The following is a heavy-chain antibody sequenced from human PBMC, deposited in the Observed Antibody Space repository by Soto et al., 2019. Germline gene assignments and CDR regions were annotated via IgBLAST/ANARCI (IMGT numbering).Heavy chain of an antibody. J-gene: IGHJ6*02. D-gene: IGHD2-21*02. CDR1: GFTFSNAW. Sequence: PGGSLRLSCAASGFTFSNAWMNWVRQAPGKGLEWVGRIKGKTDGGTTDYAAPVKGRFTISRDDSKNTLYLQMNSLKTEDTAVYYCTTGQETDHYYYYGMDVWGQGTTVTVSS. V-gene: IGHV3-15*07. CDR2: IKGKTDGGTT. CDR3: TTGQETDHYYYYGMDV.